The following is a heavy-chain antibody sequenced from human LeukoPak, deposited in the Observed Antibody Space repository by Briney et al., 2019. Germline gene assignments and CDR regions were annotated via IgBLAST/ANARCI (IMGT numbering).Heavy chain of an antibody. J-gene: IGHJ4*02. Sequence: ASVTVSCKASGGTLSSYAISWVRQAPGQGLEWMGGIIPIFGTANYAQKFQGRVTITTDESTSTAYMELSSLRSEDTAVYYCARDRRYYGSGSYYSVDWGQGTLVTVSS. CDR1: GGTLSSYA. CDR2: IIPIFGTA. CDR3: ARDRRYYGSGSYYSVD. V-gene: IGHV1-69*05. D-gene: IGHD3-10*01.